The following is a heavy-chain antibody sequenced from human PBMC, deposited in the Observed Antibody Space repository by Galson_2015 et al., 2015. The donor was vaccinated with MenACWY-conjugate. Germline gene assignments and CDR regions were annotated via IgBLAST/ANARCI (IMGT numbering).Heavy chain of an antibody. D-gene: IGHD2-15*01. CDR3: TRDRGVGGGRLWFGP. J-gene: IGHJ5*02. Sequence: SLRLSCAASGFTFSNVWMSWVRQGPGKGLEWVARIKCKSDGGTTDYATPVKGRFTISRDDSTNMLSLQMNSLKVEDTAMYFCTRDRGVGGGRLWFGPWGQGTLVTVPS. CDR2: IKCKSDGGTT. V-gene: IGHV3-15*01. CDR1: GFTFSNVW.